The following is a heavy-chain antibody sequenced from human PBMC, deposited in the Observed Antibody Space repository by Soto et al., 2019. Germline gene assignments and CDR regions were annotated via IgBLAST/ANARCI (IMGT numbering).Heavy chain of an antibody. V-gene: IGHV4-39*01. CDR2: IYYSGSP. D-gene: IGHD4-4*01. CDR1: GDSISRRSYF. J-gene: IGHJ4*01. Sequence: SWNLSPTCPVTGDSISRRSYFWFWTRQPPEKGLEWIGSIYYSGSPYNNPSLKSRVSMSVHTSKNQFSLKLRSVTAADTALYYCARHRTSVVTQGDFEPWGYGSLVPVS. CDR3: ARHRTSVVTQGDFEP.